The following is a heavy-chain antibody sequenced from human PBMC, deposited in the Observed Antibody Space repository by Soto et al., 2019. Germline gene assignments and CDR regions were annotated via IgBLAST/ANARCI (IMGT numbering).Heavy chain of an antibody. Sequence: GGSLRLSCAASGFTFSSYAMSWVRQAPGEGLEWVSAISGSGGSTYYADSVKGRFTISRDNSKNTLYLQMNSLRAEDTAVYYCAKDSAMTTVTTFDYWGQGTLVTVSS. J-gene: IGHJ4*02. CDR3: AKDSAMTTVTTFDY. V-gene: IGHV3-23*01. CDR2: ISGSGGST. D-gene: IGHD4-17*01. CDR1: GFTFSSYA.